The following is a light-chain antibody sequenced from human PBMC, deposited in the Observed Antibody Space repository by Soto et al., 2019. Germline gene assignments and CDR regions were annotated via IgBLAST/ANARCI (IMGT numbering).Light chain of an antibody. CDR1: QSISSW. CDR3: QQYNSYWT. V-gene: IGKV1-5*01. Sequence: DIQMTQSPSTLSASVGDRVTITCRASQSISSWLAWYQQKPGKAPKLLFYDASSLESGVPSRFSGSGSGTEFTLTISSLQPDDFATYYCQQYNSYWTFGQGTKVDIK. J-gene: IGKJ1*01. CDR2: DAS.